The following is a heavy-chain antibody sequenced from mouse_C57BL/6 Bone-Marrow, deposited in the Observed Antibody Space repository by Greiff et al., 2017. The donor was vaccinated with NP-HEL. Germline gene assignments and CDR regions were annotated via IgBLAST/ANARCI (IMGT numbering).Heavy chain of an antibody. CDR2: ISSGGSYT. J-gene: IGHJ4*01. CDR1: GFTFSSYV. V-gene: IGHV5-6*01. Sequence: EVQGVESGGDLVKPGGSLKLSCAASGFTFSSYVMSWVRQTPDKRLEWVATISSGGSYTYYPDSVKGRFTISRDNAKNTLYLQMSSLKSEDTAMYYCARYSNYGYYAMDYWGQGTSVTVSS. D-gene: IGHD2-5*01. CDR3: ARYSNYGYYAMDY.